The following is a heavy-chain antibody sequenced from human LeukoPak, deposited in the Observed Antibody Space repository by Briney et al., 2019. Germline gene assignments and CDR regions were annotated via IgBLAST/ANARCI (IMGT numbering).Heavy chain of an antibody. CDR3: ARHSIAAAGTRYYYGMDV. Sequence: SETLSLTCTVSGGSISSSSYYWGWIRQPPGKGLEWIGSIYYSGSTYYNPSLKSRVTISVDTSKNQFSLELSSVTAADTAVYYCARHSIAAAGTRYYYGMDVWGQGTTVTVSS. CDR1: GGSISSSSYY. CDR2: IYYSGST. D-gene: IGHD6-13*01. V-gene: IGHV4-39*01. J-gene: IGHJ6*02.